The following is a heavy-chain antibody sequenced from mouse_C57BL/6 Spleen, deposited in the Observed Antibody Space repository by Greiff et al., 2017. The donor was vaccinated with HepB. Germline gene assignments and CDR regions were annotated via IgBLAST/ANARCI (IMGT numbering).Heavy chain of an antibody. J-gene: IGHJ2*01. D-gene: IGHD1-1*01. CDR1: GYSFTGYY. CDR3: ARSGYYGSSYYFDY. Sequence: EVKLQESGPELVKPGASVKISCKASGYSFTGYYMNWVKQSPEKSLEWIGEINPSTGGTTYNQKFKAKATLTVDKSSSTAYMQLKSLTSEDSAVYYCARSGYYGSSYYFDYWGQGTTLTVSS. CDR2: INPSTGGT. V-gene: IGHV1-42*01.